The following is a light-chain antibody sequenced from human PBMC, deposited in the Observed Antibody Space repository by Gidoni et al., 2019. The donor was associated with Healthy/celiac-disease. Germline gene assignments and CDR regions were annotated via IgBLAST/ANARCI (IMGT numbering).Light chain of an antibody. CDR1: QSISSY. J-gene: IGKJ1*01. CDR3: QQSYSTLWT. V-gene: IGKV1-39*01. CDR2: AAS. Sequence: DIEMTQSPSSLSASVGDRVTSTCRASQSISSYLNWYQQKPGKAPKLLIYAASSWQSGVPSRFSGIGSGTDFTPTISSLQPEDFATYYFQQSYSTLWTFGQGTKVDIK.